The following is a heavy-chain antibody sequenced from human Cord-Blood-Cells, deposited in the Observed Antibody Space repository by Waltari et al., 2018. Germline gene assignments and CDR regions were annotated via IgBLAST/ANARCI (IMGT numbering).Heavy chain of an antibody. CDR1: GGSVSSGSYY. Sequence: QVQLQESGPGLVKPSETLSLTCTVSGGSVSSGSYYRSWIRQPPGQGLEWIGYIYYSGSTNYNPSLKSRVTISVDTSKNQFSLKLSSVTAADTAVYYCARGRNYYDSSGYYLEYAFDIWGQGTMVTVSS. CDR3: ARGRNYYDSSGYYLEYAFDI. CDR2: IYYSGST. J-gene: IGHJ3*02. D-gene: IGHD3-22*01. V-gene: IGHV4-61*01.